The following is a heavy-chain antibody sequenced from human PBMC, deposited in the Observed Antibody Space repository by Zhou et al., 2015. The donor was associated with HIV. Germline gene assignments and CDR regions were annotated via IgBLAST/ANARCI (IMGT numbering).Heavy chain of an antibody. CDR1: GFTFTNAW. V-gene: IGHV3-15*05. J-gene: IGHJ4*03. CDR3: ATERMIIAAVPHYFEY. D-gene: IGHD2-15*01. CDR2: IKNKIDGGTI. Sequence: VQLMEYGGGLVKPGGSLRLSCSASGFTFTNAWMSWVRQTPGKGLEWVGHIKNKIDGGTIDFAAPVKGRFSISRDDLNSTLFLQLNNVKIEDTGMYYCATERMIIAAVPHYFEYWGHGTLVTVSS.